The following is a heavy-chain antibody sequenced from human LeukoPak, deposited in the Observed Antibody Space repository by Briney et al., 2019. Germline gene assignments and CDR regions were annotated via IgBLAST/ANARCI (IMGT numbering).Heavy chain of an antibody. CDR1: GITFSSYA. J-gene: IGHJ6*03. CDR3: AKDRHYYGSGSYIYYYYYMDV. Sequence: GRSLRLSCAASGITFSSYAMHWVRQAPGKGLEWVAVISYDGSNKYYADSVKGRFTISRDNSKNTLYLQMNSLRAEDTAVYYCAKDRHYYGSGSYIYYYYYMDVWGKGTTVTISS. D-gene: IGHD3-10*01. CDR2: ISYDGSNK. V-gene: IGHV3-30*04.